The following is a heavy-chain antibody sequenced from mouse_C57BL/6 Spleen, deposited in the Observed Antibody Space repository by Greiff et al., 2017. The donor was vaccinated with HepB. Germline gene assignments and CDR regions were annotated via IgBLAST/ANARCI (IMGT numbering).Heavy chain of an antibody. Sequence: QVQLQQSGPELVKPGASVKISCKASGYAFSSSWMNWVKQRPGKGLEWIGRIYPGDGDTNDNGKFKGKATLTADKSSSTAYMQLSSLTSEDSAVYFCARYDGFPFAYWGQGTLVTVSA. V-gene: IGHV1-82*01. CDR1: GYAFSSSW. CDR3: ARYDGFPFAY. D-gene: IGHD2-3*01. CDR2: IYPGDGDT. J-gene: IGHJ3*01.